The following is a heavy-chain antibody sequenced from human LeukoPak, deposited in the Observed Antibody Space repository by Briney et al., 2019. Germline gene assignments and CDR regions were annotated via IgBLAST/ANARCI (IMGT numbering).Heavy chain of an antibody. Sequence: ASVKVSCKVSGYTLTELSMHWVRQAPGKGLEWMGGFDSEDGETIYAQKFQGRVTMTEDTSTDTAYMELSSLRSEDTAVYYCATGPYCSSTNCYDGDYWGQGTLVTVSS. CDR1: GYTLTELS. V-gene: IGHV1-24*01. J-gene: IGHJ4*02. D-gene: IGHD2-2*01. CDR3: ATGPYCSSTNCYDGDY. CDR2: FDSEDGET.